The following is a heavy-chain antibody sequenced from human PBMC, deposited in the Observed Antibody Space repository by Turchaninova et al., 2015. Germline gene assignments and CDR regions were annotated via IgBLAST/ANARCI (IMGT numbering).Heavy chain of an antibody. CDR2: IYHSGST. CDR3: ARAGSSSWYSWFDP. D-gene: IGHD6-13*01. J-gene: IGHJ5*02. CDR1: GYSISSGYY. Sequence: QVQLQESGPGLAKPSERLSLTCAVSGYSISSGYYWGWIRQPPGKGLEWIGSIYHSGSTYYNPSLKSRVTISVDTSKNQFSLKLSSVTAADTAVYYCARAGSSSWYSWFDPWGQGTLVTVSS. V-gene: IGHV4-38-2*01.